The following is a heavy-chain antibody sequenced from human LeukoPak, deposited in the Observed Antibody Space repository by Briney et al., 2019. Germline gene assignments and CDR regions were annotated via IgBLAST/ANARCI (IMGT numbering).Heavy chain of an antibody. J-gene: IGHJ4*02. CDR2: VSSGSSTI. V-gene: IGHV3-11*04. Sequence: GGSLRLSCAASGFTFSDYYMSWIRQAPGNALEWVSYVSSGSSTIYYADSVKGRFTVSRDNGKRSLYLHMNSLRAEDTAVYYCARGRYVTTRGGAAAGFLDYWGQGTLVTVST. CDR1: GFTFSDYY. D-gene: IGHD6-13*01. CDR3: ARGRYVTTRGGAAAGFLDY.